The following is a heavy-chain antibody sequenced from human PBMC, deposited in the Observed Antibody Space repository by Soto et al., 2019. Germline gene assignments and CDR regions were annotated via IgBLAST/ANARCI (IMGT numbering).Heavy chain of an antibody. D-gene: IGHD3-3*01. V-gene: IGHV1-8*01. CDR1: GYTFTSYD. CDR3: ARENTYYDFWSGSAPPYYYYMDV. CDR2: MNPNSGNT. J-gene: IGHJ6*03. Sequence: GASVKVSCKASGYTFTSYDINWVRQATGQGLEWMGWMNPNSGNTGYAQKFQGRVTMTRNTSISTAYMELSSLRSEDTAVYYCARENTYYDFWSGSAPPYYYYMDVWGKGTTVTVSS.